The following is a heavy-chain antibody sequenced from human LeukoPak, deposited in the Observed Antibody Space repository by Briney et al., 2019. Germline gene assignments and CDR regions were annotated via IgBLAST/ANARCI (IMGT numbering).Heavy chain of an antibody. D-gene: IGHD6-19*01. J-gene: IGHJ4*02. CDR2: IYSGGST. CDR3: ARERYLEIAVAGTIFDY. V-gene: IGHV3-66*01. Sequence: GGSLRLSCAASGFTFSSYSMNWVRQAPGKGLEWVSVIYSGGSTYYADSVKGRFTISRDNSKNTLYLQMNSLRAEDTAVYYCARERYLEIAVAGTIFDYWGQGTQVTVSS. CDR1: GFTFSSYS.